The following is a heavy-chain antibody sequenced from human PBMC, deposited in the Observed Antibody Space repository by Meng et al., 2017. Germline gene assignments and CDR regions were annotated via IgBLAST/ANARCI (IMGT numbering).Heavy chain of an antibody. J-gene: IGHJ4*02. CDR3: ARDLRNYYDSSGYTDY. CDR1: GFTFSDYY. CDR2: ISSSGSTI. Sequence: GGSLRLSCAASGFTFSDYYMSWIRQAPGKGLEWVSYISSSGSTIYYADSVKGRFTISRDNAKNSLYLQMNSLRAEDTAVYYCARDLRNYYDSSGYTDYWGQGTLVTVSS. V-gene: IGHV3-11*04. D-gene: IGHD3-22*01.